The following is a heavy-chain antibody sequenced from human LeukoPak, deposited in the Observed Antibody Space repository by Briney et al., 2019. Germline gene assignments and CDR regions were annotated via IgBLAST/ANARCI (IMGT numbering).Heavy chain of an antibody. CDR2: IYYSGST. CDR3: ARYKAAAAGDYYYYMDV. Sequence: SETLSLTCTVSGGSISSYYWSWIRQPPGKGLEWIGYIYYSGSTNYNPSLKSRVTISVDTSKNQFSLKLSSVTAADTAVYYCARYKAAAAGDYYYYMDVWGKGTTVTISS. V-gene: IGHV4-59*01. D-gene: IGHD6-13*01. CDR1: GGSISSYY. J-gene: IGHJ6*03.